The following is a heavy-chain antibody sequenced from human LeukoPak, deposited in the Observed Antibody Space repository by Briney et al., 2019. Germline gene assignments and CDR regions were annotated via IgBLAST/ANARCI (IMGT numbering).Heavy chain of an antibody. CDR3: VDTQGGVDY. J-gene: IGHJ4*02. CDR2: IYTSGST. Sequence: PSETLSLTCTVSGGSISSSTYYWGWIRQPPGKGLEWIGRIYTSGSTNYNPSLKSRVTMSVDTSKNQFSLKLSSVTAADTAVYYCVDTQGGVDYWGQGTLVTVSS. CDR1: GGSISSSTYY. D-gene: IGHD4-17*01. V-gene: IGHV4-39*07.